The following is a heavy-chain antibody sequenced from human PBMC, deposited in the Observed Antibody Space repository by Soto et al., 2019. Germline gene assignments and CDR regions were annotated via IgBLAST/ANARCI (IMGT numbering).Heavy chain of an antibody. J-gene: IGHJ4*02. V-gene: IGHV4-59*01. CDR1: GGSISSYY. Sequence: PSETLSLTCTVSGGSISSYYWSWIRQPPGKGLEWIGYIYYSGSTNYNPSLKSRVTISVDTSKNQFSLKLSSVTAADTAVYYCARWYYDILTGYSYFDYWGQGTLVTVSS. D-gene: IGHD3-9*01. CDR2: IYYSGST. CDR3: ARWYYDILTGYSYFDY.